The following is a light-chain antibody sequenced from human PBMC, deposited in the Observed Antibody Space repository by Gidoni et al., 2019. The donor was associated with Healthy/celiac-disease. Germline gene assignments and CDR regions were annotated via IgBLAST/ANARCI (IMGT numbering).Light chain of an antibody. CDR3: AAWDDSLSGPR. Sequence: QSVLTQPPSASGTPGPGVTISCSGSSSNIGSNYVYWYQQLPGTAPKLLIYRNNQRPSGVPDRFSGSKSGTSASLAISGLRSEDEADYYCAAWDDSLSGPRFGGGTKLTVL. V-gene: IGLV1-47*01. CDR1: SSNIGSNY. J-gene: IGLJ2*01. CDR2: RNN.